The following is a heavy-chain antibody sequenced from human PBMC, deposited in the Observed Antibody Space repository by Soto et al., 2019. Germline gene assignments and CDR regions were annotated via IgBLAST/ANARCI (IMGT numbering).Heavy chain of an antibody. V-gene: IGHV4-39*07. CDR1: GGSISSSSYC. Sequence: PSETLSLTCTVSGGSISSSSYCWGWIRQPPGKGLEWIGSIYDSGTTNYNPSLKSRVTISVDTSKNQFSLKLDSVTAADTAVYYCARSLAAGDYFFDFWGQGTLVTVSS. J-gene: IGHJ4*02. CDR3: ARSLAAGDYFFDF. D-gene: IGHD6-13*01. CDR2: IYDSGTT.